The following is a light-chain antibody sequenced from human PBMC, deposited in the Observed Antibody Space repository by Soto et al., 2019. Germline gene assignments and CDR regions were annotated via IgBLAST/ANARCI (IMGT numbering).Light chain of an antibody. CDR1: QTISSW. Sequence: DIQMTQSPSTLSASVGDVVTITCRASQTISSWLAWYQQKPGKAPKLLIYKASTLKSGVPSRFSGSGSGTEFTLTISSLQPDDVATYYCQHYNSYSEAFGQGTKVDIK. CDR3: QHYNSYSEA. CDR2: KAS. V-gene: IGKV1-5*03. J-gene: IGKJ1*01.